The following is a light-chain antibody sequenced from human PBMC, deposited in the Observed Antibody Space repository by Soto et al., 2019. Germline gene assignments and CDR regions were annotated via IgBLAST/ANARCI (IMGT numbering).Light chain of an antibody. CDR1: QSANSNY. J-gene: IGKJ1*01. V-gene: IGKV3-20*01. CDR2: GAS. Sequence: SVLTQSPATLSFSGGDRATLTCRASQSANSNYLAWYQHKPGQAPRLLIYGASTRATGIPARFSGSGSGTDFTLTISRLEPEDFAVYYCQQYLTPPKTFGRGTKLDIK. CDR3: QQYLTPPKT.